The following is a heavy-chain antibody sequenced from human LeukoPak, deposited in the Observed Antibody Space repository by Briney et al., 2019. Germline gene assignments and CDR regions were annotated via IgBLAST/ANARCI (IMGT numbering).Heavy chain of an antibody. CDR2: INPTRGGT. V-gene: IGHV1-2*02. CDR3: ARYMGISWYFDY. CDR1: GYTLTGSY. J-gene: IGHJ4*02. D-gene: IGHD6-13*01. Sequence: ASVKVSCKASGYTLTGSYIHCGRHAPGQRLGWMGWINPTRGGTNSAQTFQGAVSTTRDTSTSTAYMELSSLRSADTPVYFSARYMGISWYFDYWGQGTLGTVSS.